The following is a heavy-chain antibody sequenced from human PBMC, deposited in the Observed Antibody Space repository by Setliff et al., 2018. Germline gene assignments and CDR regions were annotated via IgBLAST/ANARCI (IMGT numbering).Heavy chain of an antibody. J-gene: IGHJ1*01. D-gene: IGHD1-26*01. CDR2: INHSGST. CDR1: GASINNHY. Sequence: PSETLSLTCTVSGASINNHYWTWIRQPPGKGLEWIGEINHSGSTNYNPSLKSRVTMSVDASKNQISLKLMSVTAADTAVYYCASRNSDGGPEYFQHWGQDALVTVSS. V-gene: IGHV4-34*01. CDR3: ASRNSDGGPEYFQH.